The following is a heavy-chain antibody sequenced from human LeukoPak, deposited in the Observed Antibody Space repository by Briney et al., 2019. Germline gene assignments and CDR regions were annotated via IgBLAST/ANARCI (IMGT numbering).Heavy chain of an antibody. Sequence: SETLSLTCIVSGDSISSSDYYWGWIRQPPGKGLEWIGSIYTSGSTYYNPSLKSRVTISVDASKNQFSLKLTSVTAADTAVCYCARNWNHKYNYFDPWGQGALVTVSS. J-gene: IGHJ5*02. V-gene: IGHV4-39*01. CDR3: ARNWNHKYNYFDP. D-gene: IGHD1-14*01. CDR2: IYTSGST. CDR1: GDSISSSDYY.